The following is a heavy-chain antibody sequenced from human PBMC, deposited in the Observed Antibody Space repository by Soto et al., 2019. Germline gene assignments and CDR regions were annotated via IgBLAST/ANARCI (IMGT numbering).Heavy chain of an antibody. V-gene: IGHV4-31*03. Sequence: QVQLQESGPGLVKPSQTLSLTCTVSGGSISSGGYYWSWIRQHPGKGLEWIGYIYYSGSTYYNPSLKSRVPIPVDTSKIQFSLMLSSVTAADTAVYYCAHAHETDSSGPNLIDAFDLWGQGTMVTVSS. CDR1: GGSISSGGYY. CDR3: AHAHETDSSGPNLIDAFDL. J-gene: IGHJ3*01. D-gene: IGHD3-22*01. CDR2: IYYSGST.